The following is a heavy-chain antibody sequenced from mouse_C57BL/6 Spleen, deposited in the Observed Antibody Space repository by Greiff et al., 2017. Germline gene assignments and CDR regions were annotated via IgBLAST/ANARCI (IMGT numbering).Heavy chain of an antibody. D-gene: IGHD4-1*01. V-gene: IGHV1-15*01. CDR1: GYTFTDYE. J-gene: IGHJ2*01. CDR3: TRDWDD. CDR2: LDPETGGT. Sequence: VQLQQSGAELVRPGASVKLSCKASGYTFTDYEMHWVKQTPVHGLAWIGALDPETGGTAYNQTFKGKAILTAEKSSSTAYMDLRSLTSEDSAVYYCTRDWDDGGQGTTLTVSS.